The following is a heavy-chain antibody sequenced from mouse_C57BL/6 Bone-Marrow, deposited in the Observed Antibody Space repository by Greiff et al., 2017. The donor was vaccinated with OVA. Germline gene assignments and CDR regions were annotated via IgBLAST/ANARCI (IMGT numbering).Heavy chain of an antibody. CDR2: IWPGGGT. CDR3: ARNYGNYYAMDY. D-gene: IGHD2-1*01. Sequence: VKLMESGPGLVAPSQSLSITCTVSGFSLTSYAISWVRQPPGKGLEWLGVIWPGGGTNYNSALKSRLSISKDNSKSQVFLKMNSLQTDDTARYYCARNYGNYYAMDYGGRGPSVTVSS. CDR1: GFSLTSYA. V-gene: IGHV2-9-1*01. J-gene: IGHJ4*01.